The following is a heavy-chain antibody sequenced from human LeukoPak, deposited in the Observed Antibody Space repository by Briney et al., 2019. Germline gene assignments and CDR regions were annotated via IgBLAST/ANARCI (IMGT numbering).Heavy chain of an antibody. CDR3: AAASAFSSSWRS. V-gene: IGHV3-48*01. J-gene: IGHJ5*02. Sequence: GGSLRLSCTASGLSSSFYNMNWVRQAPGKGPEWVAYITANNTTKYYADSVKGRFTISRDNAKKSLFLQMNSLRAEDMAVYYCAAASAFSSSWRSWGQGTVVTVSS. D-gene: IGHD6-13*01. CDR1: GLSSSFYN. CDR2: ITANNTTK.